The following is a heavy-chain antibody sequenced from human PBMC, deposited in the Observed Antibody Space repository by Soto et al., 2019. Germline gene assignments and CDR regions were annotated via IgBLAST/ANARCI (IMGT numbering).Heavy chain of an antibody. V-gene: IGHV3-23*01. CDR1: GFTFSSYA. CDR3: AKKLQTYYYDSSGYGY. Sequence: PGWSLRLSCAASGFTFSSYAMSLVRQAPGKGLEWVSAISGSGGSTYYADCVKGRFTISRDNSKNTLYLQMNSLRAEDTAVYYCAKKLQTYYYDSSGYGYWGKGTLVTVSS. CDR2: ISGSGGST. J-gene: IGHJ4*02. D-gene: IGHD3-22*01.